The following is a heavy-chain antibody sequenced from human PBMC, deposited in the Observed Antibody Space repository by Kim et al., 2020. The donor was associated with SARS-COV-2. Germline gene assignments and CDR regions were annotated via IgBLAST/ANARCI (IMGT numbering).Heavy chain of an antibody. V-gene: IGHV1-69*13. Sequence: SVKVSCKASGGTFSSYAISWVRQAPGQGLEWMGGIIPIFGTANYAQKFQGRVTITADESTSTAYMELSSLRSEDTAVYYCARVGYSYNYGMDVWGQGTTVTVSS. J-gene: IGHJ6*02. CDR3: ARVGYSYNYGMDV. CDR2: IIPIFGTA. D-gene: IGHD1-1*01. CDR1: GGTFSSYA.